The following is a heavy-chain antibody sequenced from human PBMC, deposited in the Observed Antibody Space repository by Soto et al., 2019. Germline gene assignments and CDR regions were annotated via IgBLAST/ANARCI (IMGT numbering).Heavy chain of an antibody. CDR3: ASNVKTMKVGGMDV. D-gene: IGHD3-22*01. CDR2: ISSSSGTI. Sequence: PGGSLRLSCAASGFTLSSYSMNWVRQAPGKGLEWVSYISSSSGTIYYADSVKGRFTISRDNAKNSLYLQMNSLRAEDTVLYSWASNVKTMKVGGMDVWGQGTTVTVS. CDR1: GFTLSSYS. J-gene: IGHJ6*02. V-gene: IGHV3-48*01.